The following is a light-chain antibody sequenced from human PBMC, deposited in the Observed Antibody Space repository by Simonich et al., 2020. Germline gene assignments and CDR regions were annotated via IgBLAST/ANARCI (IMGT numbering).Light chain of an antibody. CDR2: DAS. J-gene: IGKJ2*01. V-gene: IGKV4-1*01. CDR1: QSVLYSSNNKNY. Sequence: DIVMTQSPDSLAVSLGERATINCKSSQSVLYSSNNKNYLAWYQQKPGKAPKLLIYDASNFETGVPSRFSGSGSGTDFTFTISSLQPDDFATYYCQQYNSYHTFGQGTKLEIK. CDR3: QQYNSYHT.